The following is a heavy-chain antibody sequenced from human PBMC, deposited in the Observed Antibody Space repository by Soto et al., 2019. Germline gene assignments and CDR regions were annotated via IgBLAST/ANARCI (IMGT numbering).Heavy chain of an antibody. J-gene: IGHJ4*02. CDR1: GFTFSSYA. CDR2: ISGSGGST. D-gene: IGHD3-22*01. V-gene: IGHV3-23*01. CDR3: EKNTLYYYDSSGQEHPFDY. Sequence: GGSLRLSCAASGFTFSSYAMSWVRQAPGKGLEWVSAISGSGGSTYYADSVKGRFTISRDNSKNTLYLQMNSLRVEDTDVYYCEKNTLYYYDSSGQEHPFDYWGQGTLVTVSS.